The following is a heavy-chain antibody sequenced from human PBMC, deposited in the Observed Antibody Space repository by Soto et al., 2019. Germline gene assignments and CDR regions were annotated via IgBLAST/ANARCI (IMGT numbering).Heavy chain of an antibody. CDR1: GGSINTYY. Sequence: SETLSLTCTVSGGSINTYYWTWIRQPPGKGLEWIGYIYYSGSTNYNPSLKSRVTISVDTSKNQFSLKLSSVTAADTAVYYCERVHANWNEGYYFDYWGQGTLVTVSS. V-gene: IGHV4-59*01. CDR2: IYYSGST. CDR3: ERVHANWNEGYYFDY. D-gene: IGHD1-1*01. J-gene: IGHJ4*02.